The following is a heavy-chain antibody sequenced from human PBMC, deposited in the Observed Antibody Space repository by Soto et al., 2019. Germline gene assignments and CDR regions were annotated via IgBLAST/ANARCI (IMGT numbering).Heavy chain of an antibody. D-gene: IGHD4-4*01. CDR3: ARALRLQSSVTPAY. J-gene: IGHJ4*02. V-gene: IGHV1-2*02. CDR1: GYTFTGYY. Sequence: GASVKVSCKASGYTFTGYYMHWVRQAPGQGLEWMGWINPNSGGTNYAQKFQGRVTTTRDTSISTAYMELSRLRSDDTAVYYCARALRLQSSVTPAYWGQGTLVTVSS. CDR2: INPNSGGT.